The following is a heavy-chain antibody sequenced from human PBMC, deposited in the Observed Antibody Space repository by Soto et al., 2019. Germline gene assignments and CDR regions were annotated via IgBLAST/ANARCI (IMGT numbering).Heavy chain of an antibody. Sequence: QVQLQESGPGLVKPSQTLSLTCSVSDGSMSSGGYYWSWIRQPPGKGLEWIGFIHYSGSTLYSPSLKSRVTISVDTSKNQFSLKLSSVTAADTAVYYCARGTGPQEGWEMATGLVLDYWGQGTLVTVSS. CDR2: IHYSGST. J-gene: IGHJ4*02. D-gene: IGHD5-18*01. V-gene: IGHV4-31*03. CDR1: DGSMSSGGYY. CDR3: ARGTGPQEGWEMATGLVLDY.